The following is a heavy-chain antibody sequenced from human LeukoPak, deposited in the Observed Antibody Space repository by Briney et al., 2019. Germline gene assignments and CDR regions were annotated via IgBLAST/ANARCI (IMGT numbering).Heavy chain of an antibody. D-gene: IGHD4-17*01. V-gene: IGHV1-58*01. J-gene: IGHJ6*02. Sequence: GASVKVSCKASGFTFGTSAVQWVRQARGQRLEWIGWILVGSGHTNYPQKFQERVTITRDMSTSTAYMELSSLRSEGTAVYYCAATLTVTTGSTYYGMDVWGQGTTVTVSS. CDR2: ILVGSGHT. CDR3: AATLTVTTGSTYYGMDV. CDR1: GFTFGTSA.